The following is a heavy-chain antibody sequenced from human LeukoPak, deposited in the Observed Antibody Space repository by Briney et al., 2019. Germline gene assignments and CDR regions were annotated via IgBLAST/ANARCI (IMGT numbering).Heavy chain of an antibody. V-gene: IGHV1-2*02. Sequence: ASVKVSCKASGYTFTGYYMHWVRQAPGRGLEWMGWINPNSGGTNYAQKFQGRVTMTRDTSISTAYMELSRLRSEDTAVYYCARTSHLSIMITFGGVIVYRANWFDPWGQGTLVTVSS. CDR1: GYTFTGYY. CDR3: ARTSHLSIMITFGGVIVYRANWFDP. D-gene: IGHD3-16*02. CDR2: INPNSGGT. J-gene: IGHJ5*02.